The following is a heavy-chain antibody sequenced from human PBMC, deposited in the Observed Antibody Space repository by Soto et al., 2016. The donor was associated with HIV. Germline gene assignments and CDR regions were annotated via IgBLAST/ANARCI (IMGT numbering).Heavy chain of an antibody. Sequence: QVQLVQSGPEVKKPGASVKVSCKASGYTFNTYTINWVRQVPGQGLEWMGWINTENANTNYAQKLQGRVTMTTDTSTSTAYMELRSLRSDDTAVYYCAREPTALRPDIWGQGTMVTVSS. D-gene: IGHD5-18*01. CDR3: AREPTALRPDI. CDR1: GYTFNTYT. V-gene: IGHV1-18*01. CDR2: INTENANT. J-gene: IGHJ3*02.